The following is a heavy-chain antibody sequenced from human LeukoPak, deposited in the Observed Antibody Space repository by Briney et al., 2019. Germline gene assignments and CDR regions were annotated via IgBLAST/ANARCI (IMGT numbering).Heavy chain of an antibody. CDR3: ARGRVAAADPYYYYMDV. D-gene: IGHD6-13*01. J-gene: IGHJ6*03. CDR2: ISGSGGST. CDR1: GFTFSSYG. Sequence: PGGSLRLSCAASGFTFSSYGMSWVRQAPGKGLEWVSAISGSGGSTYYADSVKGRFTISRDNSKNTLYLQMNSLRAEDTAVYYCARGRVAAADPYYYYMDVWGKGTTVTISS. V-gene: IGHV3-23*01.